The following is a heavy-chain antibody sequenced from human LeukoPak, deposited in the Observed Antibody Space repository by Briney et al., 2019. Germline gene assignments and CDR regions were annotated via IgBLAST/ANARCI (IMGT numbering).Heavy chain of an antibody. D-gene: IGHD6-13*01. CDR1: GGSISSGGYS. J-gene: IGHJ4*02. CDR3: ARANSWHKKPAQVNHFDY. CDR2: IYHSGST. Sequence: PSETLSLTCAVSGGSISSGGYSWSWIRQPPGKGLEWIGYIYHSGSTYYNPSLKSRVTISVDRSKNQFSLKLSSVTAADTAVYYCARANSWHKKPAQVNHFDYWGQGTLVTVSS. V-gene: IGHV4-30-2*01.